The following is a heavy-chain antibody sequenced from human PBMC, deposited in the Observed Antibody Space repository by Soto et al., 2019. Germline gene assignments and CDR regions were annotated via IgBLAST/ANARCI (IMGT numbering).Heavy chain of an antibody. CDR2: ISGSGSST. Sequence: EVQLLESGGGLVQPGGSLRLSCAASGFTFSTYAMNWVRQAPGKGLEWVSGISGSGSSTYNADSVKGRFTISRDNSKNVLYLQMNSLRADDTAVYYCAKDRGIRGVGFDPWGQGTLVTVSS. CDR3: AKDRGIRGVGFDP. V-gene: IGHV3-23*01. D-gene: IGHD3-10*01. CDR1: GFTFSTYA. J-gene: IGHJ5*02.